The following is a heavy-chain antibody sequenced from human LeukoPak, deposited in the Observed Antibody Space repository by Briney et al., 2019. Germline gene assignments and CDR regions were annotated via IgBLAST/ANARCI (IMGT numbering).Heavy chain of an antibody. Sequence: GGSLRLSCAASGFTFTNAWMSWVRQAPGKGLEWVGRIKGKGDGETTDYGAPVKGRFFMSRDDSKATLFLQMNFLQTEDTAVYYCTTDLGLTMIRGVIVSWGQGTLVTVSS. D-gene: IGHD3-10*01. CDR2: IKGKGDGETT. J-gene: IGHJ4*02. CDR3: TTDLGLTMIRGVIVS. V-gene: IGHV3-15*01. CDR1: GFTFTNAW.